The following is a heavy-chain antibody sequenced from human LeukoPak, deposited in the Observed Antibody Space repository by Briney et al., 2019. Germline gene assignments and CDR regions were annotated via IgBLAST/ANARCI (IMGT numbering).Heavy chain of an antibody. J-gene: IGHJ4*02. D-gene: IGHD5-18*01. V-gene: IGHV4-34*01. CDR3: ARGRKWIQLWSLDY. CDR1: GGSFSGYY. Sequence: SETLSLTCAVYGGSFSGYYWSWIRQPPGKGLEWIGEINHSGSTNYNPSLKSRVTISVDTSKNQFSLKLSSVTAADTAAYYCARGRKWIQLWSLDYWGQGTLVTVSS. CDR2: INHSGST.